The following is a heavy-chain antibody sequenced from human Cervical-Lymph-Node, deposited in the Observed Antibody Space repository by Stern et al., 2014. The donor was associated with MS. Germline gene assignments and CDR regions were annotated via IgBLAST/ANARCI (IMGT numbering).Heavy chain of an antibody. V-gene: IGHV4-31*03. CDR2: IYYSGDT. D-gene: IGHD3-22*01. CDR1: GGSITSSDYY. J-gene: IGHJ4*02. Sequence: QVQLVESGPGLVKPSQTLYLTCTVSGGSITSSDYYWPWIRQHPGKGLEWIGYIYYSGDTYYNPSCKSRGTISVDTSKNQFSLKRSSVTAADTAVYYCARVGYFDRYFDAWGQGTLVTVSS. CDR3: ARVGYFDRYFDA.